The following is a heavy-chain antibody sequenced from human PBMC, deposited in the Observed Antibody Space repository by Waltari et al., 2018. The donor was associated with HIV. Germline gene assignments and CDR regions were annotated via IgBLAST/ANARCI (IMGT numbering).Heavy chain of an antibody. V-gene: IGHV3-21*01. J-gene: IGHJ4*02. Sequence: EVQLVQSGGGLVKPGGSLTLSCAASGFTFNNYTMNWVRQAPGKGVEWVASISENGDYISYADSMRGRFTSSRDDVGKSLFLHMYSLRVDDSAVYYCARDPLGFCSGGSCHWDYWGQGSLVTVSS. CDR3: ARDPLGFCSGGSCHWDY. CDR2: ISENGDYI. CDR1: GFTFNNYT. D-gene: IGHD2-15*01.